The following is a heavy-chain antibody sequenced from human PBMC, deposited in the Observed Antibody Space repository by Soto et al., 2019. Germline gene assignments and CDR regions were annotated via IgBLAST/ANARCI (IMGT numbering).Heavy chain of an antibody. CDR3: ASYGSGSYYNGYYFDY. J-gene: IGHJ4*02. CDR1: GGSFSAYY. V-gene: IGHV4-34*01. Sequence: QVQLQQWGAGLLKPSETLSLTCAVYGGSFSAYYWSWIRQSPGKGLEWIGEIHHSGSTNYKPSPKSRVTISLDTSKNQFSLELRSVTAADTAVYYCASYGSGSYYNGYYFDYWGQGTLVTVSS. CDR2: IHHSGST. D-gene: IGHD3-10*01.